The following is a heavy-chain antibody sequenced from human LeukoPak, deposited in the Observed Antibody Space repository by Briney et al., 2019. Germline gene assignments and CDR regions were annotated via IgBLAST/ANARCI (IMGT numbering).Heavy chain of an antibody. CDR3: AREEMATMNWFDP. CDR1: GGSFSGYY. J-gene: IGHJ5*02. V-gene: IGHV4-30-4*08. D-gene: IGHD5-24*01. Sequence: PSETLSLTCAVYGGSFSGYYWSWIRQPPGKGLEWIGYIYYSGSTYYNPSLKSRVTISVDTSKNQFSLKLSSVTAADTAVYYCAREEMATMNWFDPWGQGTLVTVSS. CDR2: IYYSGST.